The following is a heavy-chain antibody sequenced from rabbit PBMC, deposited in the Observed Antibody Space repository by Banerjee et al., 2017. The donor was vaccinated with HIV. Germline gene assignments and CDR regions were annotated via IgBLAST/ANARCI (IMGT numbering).Heavy chain of an antibody. J-gene: IGHJ4*01. V-gene: IGHV1S45*01. CDR2: IYTGDGST. CDR3: ARNPYDYSGYDL. CDR1: GFDFSSYS. D-gene: IGHD1-1*01. Sequence: QEQLVESGGGLVQPGGSLKLSCKASGFDFSSYSMTWVRQAPGKGLEWIGYIYTGDGSTFYASWAKARFTISRTSSTTVTLQMTSLTAADTATYLCARNPYDYSGYDLWGPGTLVTVS.